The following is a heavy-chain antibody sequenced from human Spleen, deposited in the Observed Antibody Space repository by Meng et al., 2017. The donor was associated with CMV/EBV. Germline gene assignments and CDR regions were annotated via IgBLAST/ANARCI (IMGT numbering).Heavy chain of an antibody. Sequence: GESLKISCAASGFTVSSNYMSWVRQAPGKGLEWVSVIYSGGSTYYADSVKGRFTISRDNSKNTLYLQMNSLRAEDTAVYYCARDHVYHGSGSYYTSWLHPPYGMDVWGQGTTVTVSS. J-gene: IGHJ6*02. V-gene: IGHV3-53*01. CDR3: ARDHVYHGSGSYYTSWLHPPYGMDV. D-gene: IGHD3-10*01. CDR1: GFTVSSNY. CDR2: IYSGGST.